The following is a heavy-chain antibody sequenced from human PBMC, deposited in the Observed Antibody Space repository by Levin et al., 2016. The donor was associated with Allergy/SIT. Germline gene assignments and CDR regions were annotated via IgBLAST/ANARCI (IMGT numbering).Heavy chain of an antibody. V-gene: IGHV3-48*02. Sequence: WIRQPPGKGLEWVSYISNSGSTIYYADSVKGRFTISRDNAKNSLYLQMNSLRDEDTAVYYCARGYYYGMDVWGQGTTVTVSS. CDR2: ISNSGSTI. CDR3: ARGYYYGMDV. J-gene: IGHJ6*02.